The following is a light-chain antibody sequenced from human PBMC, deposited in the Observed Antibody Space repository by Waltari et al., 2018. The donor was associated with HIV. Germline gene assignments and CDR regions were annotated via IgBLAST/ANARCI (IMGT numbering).Light chain of an antibody. Sequence: QSVLTQPPSASGTPGQRITIPCSGSSSNIGSNHVNWYPQTPGPAPKLLIYRNDQRPSGVPDRFSGSRSGTSASLAISGLQSQDEADYCCTAWDDSLKGYVFGPGTKVTVL. V-gene: IGLV1-44*01. CDR2: RND. CDR1: SSNIGSNH. CDR3: TAWDDSLKGYV. J-gene: IGLJ1*01.